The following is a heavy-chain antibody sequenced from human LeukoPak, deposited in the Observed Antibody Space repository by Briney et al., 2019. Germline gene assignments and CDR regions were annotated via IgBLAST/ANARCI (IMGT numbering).Heavy chain of an antibody. J-gene: IGHJ4*02. D-gene: IGHD6-6*01. CDR2: INHSGST. Sequence: SETLSLTCIVSGASISSGSYYWGWFRQPPGKGLEWIGEINHSGSTNYNPSLKSRVTISVDTSKNQFSLKLSSVTAADTAVYYCAREAYSSSFFDYWGQGTLVTVSS. CDR1: GASISSGSYY. CDR3: AREAYSSSFFDY. V-gene: IGHV4-39*07.